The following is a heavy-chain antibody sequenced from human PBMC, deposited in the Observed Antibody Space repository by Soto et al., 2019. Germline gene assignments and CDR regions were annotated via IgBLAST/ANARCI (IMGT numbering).Heavy chain of an antibody. D-gene: IGHD6-25*01. J-gene: IGHJ4*02. CDR2: TNPKSGVT. CDR3: ARAHVRLQLGSSDY. CDR1: GYSFTDYF. Sequence: QVQLVQSGAEVKKPGASVKVSCRASGYSFTDYFMHWVRQVPGQGLEWMGWTNPKSGVTKYPEKFQGRVTMTRDTSISTAYMELTRLRPDDTAVCYCARAHVRLQLGSSDYWGQGTLVTVSS. V-gene: IGHV1-2*02.